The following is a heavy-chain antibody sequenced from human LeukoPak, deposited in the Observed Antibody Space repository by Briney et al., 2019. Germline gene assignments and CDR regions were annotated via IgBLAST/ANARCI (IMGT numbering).Heavy chain of an antibody. CDR2: ISSSGSTI. Sequence: PGGSLRLSCAASGFTFSSYSMNWVRQAPGKGLEWVSYISSSGSTIYYADSVKGRFTISRDNAKNSLYLQMNSLRAEDTAVYYCARVGYGSGSYYYYYYMDVWGKGTTVTVSS. CDR1: GFTFSSYS. V-gene: IGHV3-48*04. D-gene: IGHD3-10*01. J-gene: IGHJ6*03. CDR3: ARVGYGSGSYYYYYYMDV.